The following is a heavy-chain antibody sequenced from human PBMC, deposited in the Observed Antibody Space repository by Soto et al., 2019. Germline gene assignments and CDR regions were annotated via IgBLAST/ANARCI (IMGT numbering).Heavy chain of an antibody. D-gene: IGHD3-3*01. CDR1: GFTFSSYW. CDR3: ARVGASVSTYYDFWSGYPAHLGFDY. J-gene: IGHJ4*02. CDR2: IKQDGSEK. Sequence: PGGSLRLSCAASGFTFSSYWMSWVRQAPGKGLEWVANIKQDGSEKYYVDSVKGRFTISRDNAKNSLHLQMNSLRAEDTAVYYCARVGASVSTYYDFWSGYPAHLGFDYWGQGTLVTVSS. V-gene: IGHV3-7*03.